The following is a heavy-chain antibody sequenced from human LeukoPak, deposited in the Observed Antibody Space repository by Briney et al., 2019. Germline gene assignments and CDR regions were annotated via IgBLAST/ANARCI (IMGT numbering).Heavy chain of an antibody. CDR1: GGSISSYY. J-gene: IGHJ4*02. V-gene: IGHV4-59*12. Sequence: SSETLSLTCTVSGGSISSYYWSWIRQPPGKGLEWIGYIYYSGSTNYNPSLKSRVTISVDTSKNQFSLKLSSVTAADTAVYYCARGRYYDSSGPTYYFDYWGQGTLVTVSS. CDR3: ARGRYYDSSGPTYYFDY. D-gene: IGHD3-22*01. CDR2: IYYSGST.